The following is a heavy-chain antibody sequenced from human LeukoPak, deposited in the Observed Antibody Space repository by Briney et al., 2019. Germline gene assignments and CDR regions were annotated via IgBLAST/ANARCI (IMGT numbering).Heavy chain of an antibody. J-gene: IGHJ4*02. CDR1: GFTFSNYA. D-gene: IGHD2-2*01. CDR2: ISYDGSNK. Sequence: GGSLRLSCAASGFTFSNYAVHWVRQAPGKGLEWVAVISYDGSNKYYADSVKGRFTISRDNSKNTLYLQMNSLRAEDTAVYYCAKGRDVVVPAARHFDYWGQGTLVTVSS. CDR3: AKGRDVVVPAARHFDY. V-gene: IGHV3-30*07.